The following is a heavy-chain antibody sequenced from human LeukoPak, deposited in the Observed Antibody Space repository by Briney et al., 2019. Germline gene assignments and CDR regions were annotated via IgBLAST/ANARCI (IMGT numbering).Heavy chain of an antibody. V-gene: IGHV4-39*02. D-gene: IGHD4-17*01. CDR1: GGSISSSSYY. CDR3: ARELRYGDYLFWFDP. J-gene: IGHJ5*02. Sequence: PSETLSLTCTVSGGSISSSSYYWGWIRQPPGKGLEWIGSIYYSGSTYYNPSLKSRVTISVDTSKNQFSLKLSSVTAADTAVYYCARELRYGDYLFWFDPWGQGTLVTVSS. CDR2: IYYSGST.